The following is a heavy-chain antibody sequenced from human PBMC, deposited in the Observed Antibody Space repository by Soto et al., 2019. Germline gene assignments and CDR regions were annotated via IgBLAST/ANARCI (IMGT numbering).Heavy chain of an antibody. CDR3: ARPYCGSNSCHGWFAP. CDR1: GYTFTDYY. Sequence: QVQLVQSGAEVKKPGASVKVSCKASGYTFTDYYIYWVRQAPGQGLEWMGWINSDSGGTNYAQNFPGRVTMTRDTSISTAYMELTRLTPDDTAVYYCARPYCGSNSCHGWFAPWGQGTLVTVSS. CDR2: INSDSGGT. D-gene: IGHD2-2*01. V-gene: IGHV1-2*02. J-gene: IGHJ5*02.